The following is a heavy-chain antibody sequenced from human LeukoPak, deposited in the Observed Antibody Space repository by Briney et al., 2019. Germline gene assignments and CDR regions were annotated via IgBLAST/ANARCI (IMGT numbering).Heavy chain of an antibody. CDR2: IYYSGST. D-gene: IGHD1-26*01. V-gene: IGHV4-59*01. CDR1: GGSISSYY. J-gene: IGHJ6*02. CDR3: ARDMGIVGATLPPFYYYYGMDV. Sequence: SETLSLTCTVSGGSISSYYWSWIRQPPGKGLEWIGYIYYSGSTNYNPSLKSRVTISVDTSKNQFSLRLSSVTAADTAVYYCARDMGIVGATLPPFYYYYGMDVWGQGTTVTVSS.